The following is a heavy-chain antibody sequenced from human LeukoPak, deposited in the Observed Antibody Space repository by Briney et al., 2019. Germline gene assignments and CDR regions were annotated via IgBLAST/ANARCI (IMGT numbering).Heavy chain of an antibody. CDR1: GGSISSYY. J-gene: IGHJ4*02. Sequence: SETLSLACTVSGGSISSYYWSWIRQPPGKGLEWIGSLFYSGNTNYNPSLKSRVTISLDTSKNQVSLKLSSVTAADTAVYYCARGSSPFDYWGQGTLVTVSS. V-gene: IGHV4-59*08. CDR3: ARGSSPFDY. CDR2: LFYSGNT.